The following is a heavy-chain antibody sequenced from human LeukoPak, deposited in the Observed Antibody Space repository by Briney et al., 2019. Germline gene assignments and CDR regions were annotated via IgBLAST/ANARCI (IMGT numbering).Heavy chain of an antibody. CDR1: GFTFSSYG. D-gene: IGHD3-10*01. V-gene: IGHV3-23*01. CDR3: AKHYYGSGSHYYFDY. CDR2: ISGSGGST. Sequence: GGSLGLSCAASGFTFSSYGMSWVRQAPGKGLEWVSAISGSGGSTYYADSVKGRFTISRDNSKNTLYLQMNSLRAEDTAVYYCAKHYYGSGSHYYFDYWGQGTLVTVSS. J-gene: IGHJ4*02.